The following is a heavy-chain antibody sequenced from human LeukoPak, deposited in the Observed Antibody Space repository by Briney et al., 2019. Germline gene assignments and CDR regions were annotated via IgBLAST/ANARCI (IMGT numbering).Heavy chain of an antibody. CDR1: GGSISSYY. V-gene: IGHV4-59*08. D-gene: IGHD3-9*01. CDR3: ARGYDILTGRAYYFDY. CDR2: IYYSGST. Sequence: SETLSLTCTVSGGSISSYYWSWIRQPPGKGLEWIGYIYYSGSTNYSPSLKSRVTISVDTSKNQFSLKLSSVTAADTAVYYCARGYDILTGRAYYFDYWGQGTLVTVSS. J-gene: IGHJ4*02.